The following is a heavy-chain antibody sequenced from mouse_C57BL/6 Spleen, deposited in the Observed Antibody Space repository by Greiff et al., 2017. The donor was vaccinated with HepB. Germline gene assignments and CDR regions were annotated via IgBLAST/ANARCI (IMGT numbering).Heavy chain of an antibody. CDR2: IDPSDSYT. J-gene: IGHJ2*01. CDR1: GYTFTSYW. D-gene: IGHD1-1*01. V-gene: IGHV1-69*01. CDR3: ARNGGSSPLFDY. Sequence: QVQLQQPGAELVMPGASVKLSCKASGYTFTSYWMHWVKQRPGQGLEWIGEIDPSDSYTNYNQKFKGKSTLTVDKSSSTAYMQLNSLTSEDSAVYYCARNGGSSPLFDYWGQGTTLTVSS.